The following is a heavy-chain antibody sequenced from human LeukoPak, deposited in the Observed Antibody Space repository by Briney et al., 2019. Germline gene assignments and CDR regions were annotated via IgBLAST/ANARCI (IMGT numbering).Heavy chain of an antibody. CDR1: GYTFTSYG. J-gene: IGHJ4*02. V-gene: IGHV1-18*01. Sequence: ASVKVSCKASGYTFTSYGISWVRQAPGQGLEWMGWISAYNGNTNYAQELQGRVTMTTDTSTSTAYMELRSLRSDDTAVYYCARVNEITFGGVSYFDYWGQGTLVTVSS. CDR2: ISAYNGNT. CDR3: ARVNEITFGGVSYFDY. D-gene: IGHD3-16*01.